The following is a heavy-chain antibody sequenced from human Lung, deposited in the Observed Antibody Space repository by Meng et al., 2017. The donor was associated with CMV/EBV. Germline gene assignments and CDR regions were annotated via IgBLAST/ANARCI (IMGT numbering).Heavy chain of an antibody. CDR2: ISSSGSTI. CDR3: ARVPRSRYYYYGMDV. V-gene: IGHV3-48*03. J-gene: IGHJ6*02. D-gene: IGHD3-10*01. Sequence: GGSLRLSCAASGFTFSSYWMNWVRQAPGKGLEWVSYISSSGSTIYYADSVKGRFTISRDNAKNSLYLQMNSLRAEDTAVYYCARVPRSRYYYYGMDVWGQGTTVTVSS. CDR1: GFTFSSYW.